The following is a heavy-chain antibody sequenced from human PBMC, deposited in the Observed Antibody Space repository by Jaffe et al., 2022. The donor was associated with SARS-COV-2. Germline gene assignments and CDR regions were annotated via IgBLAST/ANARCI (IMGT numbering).Heavy chain of an antibody. D-gene: IGHD2-15*01. V-gene: IGHV1-69*02. Sequence: QVQLVQSGAEVKKPGSSVKVSCKASGGTFSSYTISWVRQAPGQGLEWMGRIIPILGIANYAQKFQGRVTITADKSTSTAYMELSSLRSEDTAVYYCARALMVGDIVTFDYWGQGTLVTVSS. CDR2: IIPILGIA. CDR3: ARALMVGDIVTFDY. J-gene: IGHJ4*02. CDR1: GGTFSSYT.